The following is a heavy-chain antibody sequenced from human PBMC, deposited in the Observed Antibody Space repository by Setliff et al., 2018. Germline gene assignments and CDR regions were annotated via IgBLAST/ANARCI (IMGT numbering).Heavy chain of an antibody. V-gene: IGHV4-39*07. J-gene: IGHJ4*02. CDR1: GGSISSSSHY. CDR3: ARDMGQPYYFES. CDR2: IYYTGST. Sequence: SETLSLTCTVSGGSISSSSHYWGWIRQRPGKGLEWIGSIYYTGSTYYNPSLKSRVTMSVDTSKRQFSLKLGSATAADTAVYYCARDMGQPYYFESWGLGTLVTVSS. D-gene: IGHD1-1*01.